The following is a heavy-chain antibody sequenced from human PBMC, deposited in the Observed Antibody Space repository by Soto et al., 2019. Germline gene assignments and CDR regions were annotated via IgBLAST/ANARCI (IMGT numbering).Heavy chain of an antibody. CDR3: ARDRAVAADSGYYYGMDV. V-gene: IGHV3-33*01. CDR1: GFTFSSYG. Sequence: PGGSLRLSCAASGFTFSSYGMHWVRQAPGKGLEWVAVIWYDGSNKYYADSVKGRFTISRDNSKNTLYLQMNSLRAEDTAVYYCARDRAVAADSGYYYGMDVWGQGTTVTVSS. D-gene: IGHD6-19*01. J-gene: IGHJ6*02. CDR2: IWYDGSNK.